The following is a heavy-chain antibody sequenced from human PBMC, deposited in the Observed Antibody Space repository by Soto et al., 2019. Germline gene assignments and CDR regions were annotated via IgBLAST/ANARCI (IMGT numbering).Heavy chain of an antibody. Sequence: SENLSLTCTVSGGSISSYYWSWIRQPPGKGLEWIGYIYYSGSTNYNPSLRSRVTISVDTSKNPFSLKLSSVTAADTAVYYCARRKPYDFWSGYPDGAVAFDIWGRGTMVTVSS. CDR1: GGSISSYY. D-gene: IGHD3-3*01. V-gene: IGHV4-59*08. CDR2: IYYSGST. CDR3: ARRKPYDFWSGYPDGAVAFDI. J-gene: IGHJ3*02.